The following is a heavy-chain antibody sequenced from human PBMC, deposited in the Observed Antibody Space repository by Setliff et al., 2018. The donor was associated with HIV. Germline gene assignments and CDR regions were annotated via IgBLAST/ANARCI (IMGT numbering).Heavy chain of an antibody. V-gene: IGHV4-59*11. Sequence: SETLSLTCTVSNDSINYQYWAWIRQPPGKGLAWIGSIYYIGNTNYNPSLKSRVTISIDPSKSQSSLKLTSVRAADTAMYYCARGRRRSSTPYYFDYWGQGTLVTVSS. CDR1: NDSINYQY. J-gene: IGHJ4*02. CDR2: IYYIGNT. CDR3: ARGRRRSSTPYYFDY.